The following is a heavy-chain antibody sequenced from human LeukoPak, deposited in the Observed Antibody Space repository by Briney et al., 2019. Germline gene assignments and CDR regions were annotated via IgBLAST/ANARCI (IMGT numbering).Heavy chain of an antibody. J-gene: IGHJ6*02. CDR2: IHGSGGGT. Sequence: GGSLRLSCAASGFTFSNYAMIWVRQAPERGLEWVSAIHGSGGGTFYADSVKGRFTISRDNSKNTLYLQMNSLRAEDTAVYYCAKGQYYYGSEYYYGMDVWGQGTTVTVSS. CDR1: GFTFSNYA. CDR3: AKGQYYYGSEYYYGMDV. D-gene: IGHD3-10*01. V-gene: IGHV3-23*01.